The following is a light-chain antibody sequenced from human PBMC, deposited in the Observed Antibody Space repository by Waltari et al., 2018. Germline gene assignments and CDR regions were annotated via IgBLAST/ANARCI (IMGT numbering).Light chain of an antibody. J-gene: IGLJ1*01. CDR1: NSNIGNHF. V-gene: IGLV1-51*01. CDR3: GAWDSSLSAFV. CDR2: DNN. Sequence: QSVLTQPPYVSAAPRQKVTISCSGRNSNIGNHFVLWYQQVPGTAPQLLIYDNNKRPSGIPDRFSGSKSGTSATLGITGLQTGDEADYYCGAWDSSLSAFVFGTGTKVTVL.